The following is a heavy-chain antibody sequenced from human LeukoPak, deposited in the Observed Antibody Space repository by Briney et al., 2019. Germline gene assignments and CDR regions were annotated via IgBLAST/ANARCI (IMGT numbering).Heavy chain of an antibody. CDR3: ARGVTVTTWDPWFDT. D-gene: IGHD1-20*01. Sequence: SQTLSLTCSVSGGSISSSSYYWSWIRQPAGKGLERIGRIYTSGSTKYNPSLKGRVTISVDTSKNQFSLKLNSVTAADTAVYYCARGVTVTTWDPWFDTWGQGTLVTVSS. CDR1: GGSISSSSYY. J-gene: IGHJ5*02. CDR2: IYTSGST. V-gene: IGHV4-61*02.